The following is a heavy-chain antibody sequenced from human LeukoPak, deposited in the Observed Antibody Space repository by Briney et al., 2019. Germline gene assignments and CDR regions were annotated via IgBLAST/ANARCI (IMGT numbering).Heavy chain of an antibody. Sequence: WGSLTLSCTASGFTFSSYSMNWVRQAPGKGLEWVSSISSSSSYIYYADSVKGRFTISRDNAKNSLYLQMNSLRAEDTAVYYCARSLVLSNWFDPWGQGTLVTVSS. V-gene: IGHV3-21*01. CDR2: ISSSSSYI. J-gene: IGHJ5*02. CDR1: GFTFSSYS. D-gene: IGHD6-13*01. CDR3: ARSLVLSNWFDP.